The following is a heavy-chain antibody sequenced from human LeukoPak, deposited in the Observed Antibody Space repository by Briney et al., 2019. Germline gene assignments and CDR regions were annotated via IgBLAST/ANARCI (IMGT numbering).Heavy chain of an antibody. J-gene: IGHJ3*02. Sequence: GGSLRLSCAASGLTFSSYEMNWVPQAPGKGLEWVSYISSSGSTIYYADSVKGRFTISRDNAKNSLYLQMNSLRAEDTAVYYCARDDPPVVVVAATKRPGAFDIWGQGTTVTVSS. D-gene: IGHD2-15*01. CDR1: GLTFSSYE. CDR3: ARDDPPVVVVAATKRPGAFDI. V-gene: IGHV3-48*03. CDR2: ISSSGSTI.